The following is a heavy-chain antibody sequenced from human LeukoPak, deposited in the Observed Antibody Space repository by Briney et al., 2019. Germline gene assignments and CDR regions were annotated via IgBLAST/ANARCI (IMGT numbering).Heavy chain of an antibody. Sequence: PSETLSLTCTVSGGSISSSSDFWGWIRQPPGKGLEWIGSIYYSGSTYYNPSLESRVTISVDTSKNQFSLKLNSMTAADTAVDYSARHGGLKYGGYERRFDYWGQGTLVTVSS. V-gene: IGHV4-39*01. CDR1: GGSISSSSDF. D-gene: IGHD5-12*01. CDR3: ARHGGLKYGGYERRFDY. J-gene: IGHJ4*02. CDR2: IYYSGST.